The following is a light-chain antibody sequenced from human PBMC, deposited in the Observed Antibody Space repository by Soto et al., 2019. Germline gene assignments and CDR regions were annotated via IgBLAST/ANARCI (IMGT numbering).Light chain of an antibody. J-gene: IGKJ1*01. CDR2: AAS. CDR3: LQYYNFSWT. CDR1: QDIRNT. V-gene: IGKV1-6*01. Sequence: AIQMTQSPSSLSASVGDRVAISCRASQDIRNTLAWYQQKPGEAPKLLIFAASNLQSGVPSRFSGSGSVTDFTLAITGLHPEDFATYYCLQYYNFSWTFGQGTKVDIK.